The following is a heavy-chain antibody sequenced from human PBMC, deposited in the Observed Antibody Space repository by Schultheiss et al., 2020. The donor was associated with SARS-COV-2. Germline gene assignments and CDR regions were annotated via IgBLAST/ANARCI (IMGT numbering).Heavy chain of an antibody. V-gene: IGHV4-39*01. Sequence: GSLRLSCTVSSYSISSSDYYWGWIRQPPGKGLEWIGQVSHSGGTHFNPSLKRRLTISIDTSKRQFSLRLTSVTAADTATYYCSRGRTSVIPSPVLGLGPLYFSYYMDVWGRGGAVTVAS. CDR3: SRGRTSVIPSPVLGLGPLYFSYYMDV. J-gene: IGHJ6*03. CDR1: SYSISSSDYY. CDR2: VSHSGGT. D-gene: IGHD6-19*01.